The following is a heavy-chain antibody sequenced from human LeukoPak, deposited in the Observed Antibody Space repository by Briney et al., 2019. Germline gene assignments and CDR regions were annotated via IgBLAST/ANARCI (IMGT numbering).Heavy chain of an antibody. V-gene: IGHV4-39*01. D-gene: IGHD4-23*01. CDR3: ANSANYGGNSGYFDY. Sequence: PSETLSLTCTVSGGSISSSSYYWGWIRQPPGKGLEWIGSIYYSGNTYYNPSLKSRVTISIDTSKNQFSLKLSSVTAADTAVYYCANSANYGGNSGYFDYWGQGTLVTVSS. CDR1: GGSISSSSYY. CDR2: IYYSGNT. J-gene: IGHJ4*02.